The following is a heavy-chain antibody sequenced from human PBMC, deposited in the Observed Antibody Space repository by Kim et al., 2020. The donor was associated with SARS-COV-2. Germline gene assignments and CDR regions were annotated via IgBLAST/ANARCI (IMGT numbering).Heavy chain of an antibody. CDR2: ISGSGGST. CDR1: GFTFSSYA. Sequence: GGSLRLSCAASGFTFSSYAMSWVRQAPGKGLEWVSVISGSGGSTYYADSVKGRFTISRDNSKNTLYLQMNSLRAEDTAVYYCAKDHSSSYGRVGMDVWGQGTTVTVSS. V-gene: IGHV3-23*01. CDR3: AKDHSSSYGRVGMDV. D-gene: IGHD6-6*01. J-gene: IGHJ6*02.